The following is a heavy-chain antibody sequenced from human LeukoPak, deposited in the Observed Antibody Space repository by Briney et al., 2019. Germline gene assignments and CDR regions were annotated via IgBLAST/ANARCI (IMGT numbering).Heavy chain of an antibody. Sequence: KTGGSLRLSCAASGFTFSDYYISWIRQAPGKGLEWVSYISSSGSTIYYADSVKGRFTISRDNAKNSLYLQMNSLRAEDTAVYYCARDTLGGGNSRGPYAFDIWGQGTMVTVSS. CDR2: ISSSGSTI. D-gene: IGHD4-23*01. CDR1: GFTFSDYY. V-gene: IGHV3-11*01. J-gene: IGHJ3*02. CDR3: ARDTLGGGNSRGPYAFDI.